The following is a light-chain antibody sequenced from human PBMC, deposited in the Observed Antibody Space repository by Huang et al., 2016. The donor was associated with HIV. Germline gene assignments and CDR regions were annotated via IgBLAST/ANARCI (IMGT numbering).Light chain of an antibody. CDR1: QSISSY. Sequence: AIRITQSPSSLSASTGYRVTITCRASQSISSYLDWYQQEPGRAPRLLIYAASTLQSGVPSRFSDSGSGADFTLTISGLQSEDFATYYCQQYYTYPRTFGQGTKLEIK. CDR2: AAS. CDR3: QQYYTYPRT. V-gene: IGKV1-8*01. J-gene: IGKJ1*01.